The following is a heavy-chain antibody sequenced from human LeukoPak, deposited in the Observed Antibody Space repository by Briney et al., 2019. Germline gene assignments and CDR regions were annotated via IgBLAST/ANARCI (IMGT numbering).Heavy chain of an antibody. V-gene: IGHV4-39*01. CDR2: IYYSGST. Sequence: PSQTLSLTCIVSGGSISNSTYYWGWIRQPPGKGLEWIGSIYYSGSTYYNPSLKSRVTISGDTSKNQFSLKLGSVTAADTAVYYCARLYDKGKNAFDIWGQGTVVTVSS. D-gene: IGHD3-22*01. CDR1: GGSISNSTYY. J-gene: IGHJ3*02. CDR3: ARLYDKGKNAFDI.